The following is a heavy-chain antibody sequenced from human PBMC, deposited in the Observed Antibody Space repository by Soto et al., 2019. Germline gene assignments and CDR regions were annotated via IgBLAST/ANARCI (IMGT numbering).Heavy chain of an antibody. Sequence: QVQLVESGGGVVQPGRSLRLSCAASGFTFSSYGMHWVRQAPGKGLEWVAVISYDGSNKYYADSVKGRFTSSRDNSKNTLYLQMNSLRAEDTAVYYCAKDFSGNWDYWGQGTLVTVSS. CDR3: AKDFSGNWDY. CDR2: ISYDGSNK. CDR1: GFTFSSYG. J-gene: IGHJ4*02. D-gene: IGHD1-1*01. V-gene: IGHV3-30*18.